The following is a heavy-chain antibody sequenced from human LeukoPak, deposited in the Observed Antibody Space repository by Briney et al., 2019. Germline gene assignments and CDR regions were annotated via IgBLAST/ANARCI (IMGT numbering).Heavy chain of an antibody. V-gene: IGHV4-59*08. J-gene: IGHJ3*02. Sequence: SETLSLTCTVSGGSISSYYWSWIRQPPGKGLEWIGYIYYSGSTNYNPSLKSRVTISVDTSKNQFSLKLSSVTAADTAVYYCARLSDDYGDYVEVAFDIWGQGTMVTVSS. CDR1: GGSISSYY. D-gene: IGHD4-17*01. CDR2: IYYSGST. CDR3: ARLSDDYGDYVEVAFDI.